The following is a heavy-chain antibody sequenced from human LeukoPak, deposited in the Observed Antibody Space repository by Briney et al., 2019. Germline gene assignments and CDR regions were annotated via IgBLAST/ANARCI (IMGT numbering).Heavy chain of an antibody. CDR2: ITPILGIA. J-gene: IGHJ6*02. Sequence: ASVKVSCKASGGTFSSYAISWVRQAPGQGLEWMGRITPILGIANYAQKFQGRVTITADKSTSTAYMELSSLRSEDTAVYYCARTTTEYYHYGMDVWGQGTTVTVSS. CDR1: GGTFSSYA. V-gene: IGHV1-69*04. D-gene: IGHD4-11*01. CDR3: ARTTTEYYHYGMDV.